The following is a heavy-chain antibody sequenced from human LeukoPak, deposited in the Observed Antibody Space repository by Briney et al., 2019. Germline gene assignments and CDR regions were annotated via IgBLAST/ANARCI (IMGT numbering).Heavy chain of an antibody. CDR3: ARGKNTAMVYHYYMDV. Sequence: SETLSLTCAVYGGSFSGYYWSWIRQPPGKGLEWIGEINHSGSTNYNPSLKSRVTISIDTSKNQFSLKLSSVTAADTAVYYCARGKNTAMVYHYYMDVWGKGTTVTVSS. J-gene: IGHJ6*03. D-gene: IGHD5-18*01. CDR1: GGSFSGYY. V-gene: IGHV4-34*01. CDR2: INHSGST.